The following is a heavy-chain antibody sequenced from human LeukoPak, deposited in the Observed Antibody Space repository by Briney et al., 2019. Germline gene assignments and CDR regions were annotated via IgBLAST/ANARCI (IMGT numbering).Heavy chain of an antibody. CDR2: ISSSSNYI. J-gene: IGHJ4*02. CDR3: ARVGGSYSNDY. CDR1: GFTFSSYR. Sequence: PGGSLRLSCTAAGFTFSSYRTNWVRQAPGKGLEWVSSISSSSNYIYYADSVKGRFTISRDNAKNSLYLQMNSLRAEDTAVYYCARVGGSYSNDYWGQGTLVTVSS. V-gene: IGHV3-21*01. D-gene: IGHD1-26*01.